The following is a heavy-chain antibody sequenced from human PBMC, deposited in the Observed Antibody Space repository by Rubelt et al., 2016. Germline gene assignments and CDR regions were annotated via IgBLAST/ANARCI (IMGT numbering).Heavy chain of an antibody. CDR1: GGSISSSSYY. D-gene: IGHD3-10*01. CDR3: AREDGSGGYGMDV. V-gene: IGHV4-39*07. J-gene: IGHJ6*02. CDR2: IYYSGST. Sequence: QLQLQESGPGLVKPSETLSLTCTVSGGSISSSSYYLGWIRQPPGKGLEWIGSIYYSGSTDYNPSLKSRVTRSLDTSKNQFSRKLSSVTAADTAVEYCAREDGSGGYGMDVWGQGTTCTVSS.